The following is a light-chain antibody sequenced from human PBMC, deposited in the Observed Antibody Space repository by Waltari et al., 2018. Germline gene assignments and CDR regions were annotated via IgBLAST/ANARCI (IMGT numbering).Light chain of an antibody. CDR2: DVS. CDR1: SSDIGGYNY. Sequence: QSALTQSASVSGSPGQSITISCTGTSSDIGGYNYVSWYQQHPGKAPKLMTHDVSKRPSGVSNPFSRSKSGNTASLTISGLQAEDEADYYCSSYTSTNTWVFGGGTKLTVL. V-gene: IGLV2-14*01. J-gene: IGLJ3*02. CDR3: SSYTSTNTWV.